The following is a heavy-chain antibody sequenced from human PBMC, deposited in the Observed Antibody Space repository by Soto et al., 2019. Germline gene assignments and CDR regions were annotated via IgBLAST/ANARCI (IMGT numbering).Heavy chain of an antibody. CDR3: ARTYYYDSSGPGDFDL. Sequence: SETLSLTCTVSGGSISSYYWSWILQPPGKGLEWIGYIYYSGSTNYNPSLKSRVTISVDTSKNQFSLKLSFVTAADTAVYYCARTYYYDSSGPGDFDLWGRGTLVTVSS. V-gene: IGHV4-59*01. J-gene: IGHJ2*01. D-gene: IGHD3-22*01. CDR1: GGSISSYY. CDR2: IYYSGST.